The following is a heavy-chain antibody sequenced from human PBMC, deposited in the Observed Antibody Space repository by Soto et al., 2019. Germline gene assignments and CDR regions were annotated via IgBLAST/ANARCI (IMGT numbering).Heavy chain of an antibody. J-gene: IGHJ4*02. CDR1: GFTFTSYV. Sequence: GGSLRLSCAASGFTFTSYVMSWVRQAPGKGLEWVAGISGGGSTAFYADSVKGRFTISRDNAKNTVVLQMDSLRAEDTAIYYCAKDSNKYSSSLRGRYFDYWGQGTLVTVSS. CDR3: AKDSNKYSSSLRGRYFDY. D-gene: IGHD3-22*01. CDR2: ISGGGSTA. V-gene: IGHV3-23*01.